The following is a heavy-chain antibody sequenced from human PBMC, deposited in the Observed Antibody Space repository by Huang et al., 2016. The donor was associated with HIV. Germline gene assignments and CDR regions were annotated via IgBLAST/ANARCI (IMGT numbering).Heavy chain of an antibody. CDR3: ARARGFLYDSTGYYSRYYFDS. D-gene: IGHD3-22*01. Sequence: QVQLVQSGAEVKKPGASVKVSCKASGFNFNNYDFNWVRQAYGQGLEWMGWMNPNSCNTGYAQKVQGRVTSTRNTSITTAYMELRSLRSEDTAVYYCARARGFLYDSTGYYSRYYFDSWGQGTLVTISS. CDR1: GFNFNNYD. CDR2: MNPNSCNT. J-gene: IGHJ4*02. V-gene: IGHV1-8*03.